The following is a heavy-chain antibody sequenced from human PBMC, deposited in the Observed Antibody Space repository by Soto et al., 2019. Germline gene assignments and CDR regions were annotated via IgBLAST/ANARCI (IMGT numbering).Heavy chain of an antibody. CDR2: IYYSGST. V-gene: IGHV4-39*01. D-gene: IGHD2-15*01. Sequence: QLQLQESGPGLVKPSETLSLTYTVSGGSISSSSYYWGWIRQPPGKGLEWIGSIYYSGSTYYNPSLKSRVTIYVDTSKNPFSLKLSSVTAADTAVYYCDCYSKDYGMDVWGQGTTVTVSS. CDR1: GGSISSSSYY. J-gene: IGHJ6*02. CDR3: DCYSKDYGMDV.